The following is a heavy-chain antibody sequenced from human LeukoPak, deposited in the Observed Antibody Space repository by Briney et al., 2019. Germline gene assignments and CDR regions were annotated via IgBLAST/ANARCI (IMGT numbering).Heavy chain of an antibody. CDR3: TRDIFDY. J-gene: IGHJ4*02. V-gene: IGHV3-66*01. Sequence: GGSLRLSCAASGFTVSSNSMSWVRQAPGKGLEWVSVIYSGGRTNYADSVKGRFTISRDTSKNTLYLQMNSLRAEDTAVYYCTRDIFDYWGQGTLVTVSS. CDR2: IYSGGRT. CDR1: GFTVSSNS.